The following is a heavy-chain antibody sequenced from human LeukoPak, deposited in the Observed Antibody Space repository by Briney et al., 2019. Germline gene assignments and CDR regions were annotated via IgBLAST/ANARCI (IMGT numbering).Heavy chain of an antibody. CDR3: ARTYDSSGYAFFGDY. D-gene: IGHD3-22*01. CDR2: ISAYNGNT. CDR1: GYTFTSYG. J-gene: IGHJ4*02. Sequence: ASVKVSCKASGYTFTSYGISWVRQAPGQGLEWIGWISAYNGNTNYAQKLQGRVTMTTDTSTSTAYMELRSLRSDDTAVYYCARTYDSSGYAFFGDYWGQGTLVTVSS. V-gene: IGHV1-18*01.